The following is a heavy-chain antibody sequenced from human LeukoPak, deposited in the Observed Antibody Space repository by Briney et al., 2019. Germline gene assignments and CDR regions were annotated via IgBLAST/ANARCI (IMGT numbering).Heavy chain of an antibody. CDR2: INHSGSA. CDR3: ARGQPPYSDGSTYYAGGFYYYDN. V-gene: IGHV4-34*01. J-gene: IGHJ4*02. CDR1: GGSFSGYY. Sequence: SETLSLTCAVYGGSFSGYYWSWIRQTPGKGLEWIGEINHSGSAKYNQSLKSRVTVSVTLSKNQFSLDLSSVTAADTGVYYCARGQPPYSDGSTYYAGGFYYYDNWGQGTLVTVSS. D-gene: IGHD2-15*01.